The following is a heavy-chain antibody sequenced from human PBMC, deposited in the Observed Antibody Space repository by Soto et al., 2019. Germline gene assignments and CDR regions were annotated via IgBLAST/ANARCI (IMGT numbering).Heavy chain of an antibody. D-gene: IGHD3-22*01. J-gene: IGHJ3*02. CDR2: ISAYNGNT. Sequence: ASVKVSCKASGYTFTSYGISWVRQAPGQGLEWMGWISAYNGNTNYAQKLQGRVTMTTDTSTSTAYMELRSLRSDDTAVYYCVIDESVYYYDSSGYYTEEDDAFDIWGQGTMVTVS. V-gene: IGHV1-18*01. CDR1: GYTFTSYG. CDR3: VIDESVYYYDSSGYYTEEDDAFDI.